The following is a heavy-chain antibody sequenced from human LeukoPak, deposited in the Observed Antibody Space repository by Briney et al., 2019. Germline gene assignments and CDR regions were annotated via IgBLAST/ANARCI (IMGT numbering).Heavy chain of an antibody. Sequence: GSLRLSCAASGFTFSSYWMSWIRQPPGKGLEWIGSIYYSGSTYYNPSLKSRVTISVDTSKNQFSLKLSSVTAADTAVYYCARHLRVTFGGGQIFDYWGQGTLVTVSS. CDR2: IYYSGST. V-gene: IGHV4-39*01. J-gene: IGHJ4*02. CDR1: GFTFSSYW. CDR3: ARHLRVTFGGGQIFDY. D-gene: IGHD3-16*01.